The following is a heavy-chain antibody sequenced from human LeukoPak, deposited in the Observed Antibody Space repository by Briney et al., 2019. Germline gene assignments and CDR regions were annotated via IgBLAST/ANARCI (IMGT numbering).Heavy chain of an antibody. CDR1: GGSISNYY. D-gene: IGHD3-10*01. CDR2: IYYSGTT. V-gene: IGHV4-59*01. Sequence: KTSETLSLICSVSGGSISNYYWSWIRQSPGKGLEWIGYIYYSGTTNYNPSLKSRVSISLDTSKSQFSLKLSSVTAADTAVYYCARGDYYGSGSRYFDYWGQGTLVTVSS. CDR3: ARGDYYGSGSRYFDY. J-gene: IGHJ4*02.